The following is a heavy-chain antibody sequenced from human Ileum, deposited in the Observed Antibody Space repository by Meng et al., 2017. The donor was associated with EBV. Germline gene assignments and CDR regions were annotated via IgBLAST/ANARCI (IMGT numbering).Heavy chain of an antibody. D-gene: IGHD6-13*01. CDR3: ARDYSSSWYSGGFFKY. J-gene: IGHJ1*01. CDR2: IFNSGST. Sequence: QLLPPESGPVLVKPSETLSLTCTVSGASISSTPYYWGWIRQPPGKGLEWIGNIFNSGSTSYSPSLKSRVTISVDTSKNQFSLKLSSVTAADTAVYYCARDYSSSWYSGGFFKYWGQGILVTVSS. CDR1: GASISSTPYY. V-gene: IGHV4-39*07.